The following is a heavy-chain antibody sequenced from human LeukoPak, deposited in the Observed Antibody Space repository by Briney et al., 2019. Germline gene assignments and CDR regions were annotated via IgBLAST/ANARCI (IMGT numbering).Heavy chain of an antibody. Sequence: SETPSLTCTVPGASITTSYSSWIRQPPGKGLEWIGYIYYSGGTNYNPSLKSRVTISVDTSKNQFSLKLSSVTAADTAVYFCARGPVTTGYFAYWGQGTLVTVSS. J-gene: IGHJ4*02. D-gene: IGHD4-17*01. V-gene: IGHV4-59*01. CDR2: IYYSGGT. CDR1: GASITTSY. CDR3: ARGPVTTGYFAY.